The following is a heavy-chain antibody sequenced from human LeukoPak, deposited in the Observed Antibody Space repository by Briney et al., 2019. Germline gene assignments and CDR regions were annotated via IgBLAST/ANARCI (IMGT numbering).Heavy chain of an antibody. CDR2: IYYSGST. D-gene: IGHD3-10*01. V-gene: IGHV4-39*01. J-gene: IGHJ4*02. Sequence: KPSETLSLICTVSGGSISSSSYYWGWIRQPPGKGLEWIGSIYYSGSTYYNPSLKSRVTISVDTSKNQFSLKLSSVTAADTAVYYCARHPRLLWFGLFDYWGQGTLVTVFS. CDR1: GGSISSSSYY. CDR3: ARHPRLLWFGLFDY.